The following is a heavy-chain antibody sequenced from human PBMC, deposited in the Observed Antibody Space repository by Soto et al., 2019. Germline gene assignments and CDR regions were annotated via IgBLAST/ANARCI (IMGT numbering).Heavy chain of an antibody. V-gene: IGHV4-34*01. D-gene: IGHD4-17*01. J-gene: IGHJ5*01. Sequence: SETLSLTCAVYGGSFSGYYWTWIRQPLGTGLEWIGEINHSGSTNYNPSLKSRVTISVDTSKNQFSLYLQMNSLRPDDTAVYYCARDVLPRYSDYRDSWGHGTQVTVSS. CDR1: GGSFSGYY. CDR3: ARDVLPRYSDYRDS. CDR2: INHSGST.